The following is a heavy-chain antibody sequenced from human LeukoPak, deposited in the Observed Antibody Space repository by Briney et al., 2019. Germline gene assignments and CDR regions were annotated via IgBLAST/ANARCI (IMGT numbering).Heavy chain of an antibody. Sequence: SETLSLTCTVSGGSISSYDWSWIRQSPGRGLEWIGYIYYTGNTNYNPSLKSRVTISVDTPKNQFFLKLSSVTAADTAVYYCARDYCSGGNCYRWFDPWGQGTLVTVSS. CDR2: IYYTGNT. J-gene: IGHJ5*02. CDR1: GGSISSYD. V-gene: IGHV4-59*01. CDR3: ARDYCSGGNCYRWFDP. D-gene: IGHD2-15*01.